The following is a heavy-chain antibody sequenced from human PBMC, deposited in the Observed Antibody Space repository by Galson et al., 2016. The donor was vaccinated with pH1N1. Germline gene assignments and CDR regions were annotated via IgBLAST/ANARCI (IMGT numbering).Heavy chain of an antibody. Sequence: SLRLSCAASGFIFNTYWMTWVRQAPGKGLEWVANINQDGSIIYYVDSVKGRFTISRDNAKNSLYLQMNSLRSEDTAIYYCARAIGAAGCYGGQGTLVTVSS. J-gene: IGHJ4*02. D-gene: IGHD6-13*01. CDR2: INQDGSII. V-gene: IGHV3-7*04. CDR3: ARAIGAAGCY. CDR1: GFIFNTYW.